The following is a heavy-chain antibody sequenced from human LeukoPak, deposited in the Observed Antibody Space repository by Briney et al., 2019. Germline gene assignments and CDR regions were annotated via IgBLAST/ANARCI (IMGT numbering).Heavy chain of an antibody. V-gene: IGHV4-34*01. CDR2: INHSGST. CDR3: ARDQYCSSTSCSVRTFDY. Sequence: SETLSLTCAVYGGSFSGYYWSWIRQPPGKGLEWIGEINHSGSTNYNPSLKSRVTISVDTSKNQFSLKLSSVTAADTAVYYCARDQYCSSTSCSVRTFDYWGQGTLVTVSS. D-gene: IGHD2-2*01. CDR1: GGSFSGYY. J-gene: IGHJ4*02.